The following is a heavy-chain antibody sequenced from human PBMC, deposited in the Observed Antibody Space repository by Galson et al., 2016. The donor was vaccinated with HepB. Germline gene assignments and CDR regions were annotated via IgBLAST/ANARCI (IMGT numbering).Heavy chain of an antibody. Sequence: SLRLSCAASGFTFSSYAMSWVRQAPGKGLEWVSALSGLSDSKDYADSGKGRFTVSRDNAKDTLYPQMNSLRAEDTAVYFCAKDAHYGSGFPTWGYFENWGRGTLVTVSS. CDR2: LSGLSDSK. CDR3: AKDAHYGSGFPTWGYFEN. CDR1: GFTFSSYA. D-gene: IGHD3-3*02. J-gene: IGHJ4*02. V-gene: IGHV3-23*01.